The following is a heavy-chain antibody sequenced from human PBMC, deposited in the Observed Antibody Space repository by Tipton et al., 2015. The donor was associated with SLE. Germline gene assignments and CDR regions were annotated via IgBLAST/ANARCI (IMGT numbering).Heavy chain of an antibody. CDR2: IYYSGST. CDR3: ASNMQRAAAAEEYFQH. CDR1: GGSFSGYY. Sequence: TLSLTCAVYGGSFSGYYWSWIRQPPGKGLEWIGYIYYSGSTYYNPSLKSRVTISVDTSKNQFSLKLSSVTAADTAVYYCASNMQRAAAAEEYFQHWGQGTLVTVSS. J-gene: IGHJ1*01. D-gene: IGHD6-13*01. V-gene: IGHV4-34*09.